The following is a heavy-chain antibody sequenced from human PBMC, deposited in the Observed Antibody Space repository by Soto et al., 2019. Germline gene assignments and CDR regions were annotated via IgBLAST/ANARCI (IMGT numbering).Heavy chain of an antibody. J-gene: IGHJ1*01. CDR2: IKGDGREK. CDR3: ARCVGAVAGSN. CDR1: GFTRSSYW. D-gene: IGHD6-19*01. Sequence: EVQLVESGGGLVQPGGSLRLSCVASGFTRSSYWMSWVRQAPGKGPEWLANIKGDGREKYYADCVKGRFTISRDNAKNSLLLEMNSLRAEDTALYYCARCVGAVAGSNLGQGTLVNVS. V-gene: IGHV3-7*05.